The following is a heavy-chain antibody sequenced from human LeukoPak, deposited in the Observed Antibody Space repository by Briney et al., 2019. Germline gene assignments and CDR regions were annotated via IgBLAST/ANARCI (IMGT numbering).Heavy chain of an antibody. CDR3: ARDATLGSGSYAFDY. Sequence: SETLSLTCTVSGGSNSSYYWSWIRQPAGKGVEWIGRIYSHGSTSYNPSLKSRVTMSVDTSKKQFSLQLRSLTAADTAVYYCARDATLGSGSYAFDYWGQGTLVTVSS. V-gene: IGHV4-4*07. J-gene: IGHJ4*02. CDR2: IYSHGST. D-gene: IGHD3-10*01. CDR1: GGSNSSYY.